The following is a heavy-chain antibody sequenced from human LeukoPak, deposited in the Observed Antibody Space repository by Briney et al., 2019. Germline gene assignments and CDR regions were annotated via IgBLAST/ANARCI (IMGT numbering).Heavy chain of an antibody. CDR1: GYTFTSYG. Sequence: ASVKVSFKASGYTFTSYGISWVRQAPGQGLEGMGWISTYNGYTNYAQKLQGRVTMTTDTSTSTAYMELRSLRSDDTAMYYCARDSGYSGSYYLGYWGQGTLVTVSS. CDR2: ISTYNGYT. V-gene: IGHV1-18*01. J-gene: IGHJ4*02. D-gene: IGHD1-26*01. CDR3: ARDSGYSGSYYLGY.